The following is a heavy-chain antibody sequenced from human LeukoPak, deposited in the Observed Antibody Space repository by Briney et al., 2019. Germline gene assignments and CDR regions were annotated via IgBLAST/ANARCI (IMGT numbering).Heavy chain of an antibody. CDR3: ARAPSYYGSGSYRYNWFDP. D-gene: IGHD3-10*01. Sequence: GASVKVSCKASGYTFTSYGISWVRQAPGQGLEWMGWISAYNGNTNYAQKLQGRVTMTTDTSTSTAYMELRSLRSDDTAVYYCARAPSYYGSGSYRYNWFDPWGQGTLVTVSS. CDR2: ISAYNGNT. V-gene: IGHV1-18*01. J-gene: IGHJ5*02. CDR1: GYTFTSYG.